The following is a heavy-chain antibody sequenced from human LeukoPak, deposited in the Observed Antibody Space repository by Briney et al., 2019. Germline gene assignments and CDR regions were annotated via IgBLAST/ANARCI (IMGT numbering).Heavy chain of an antibody. J-gene: IGHJ4*02. CDR2: VNPSGGST. CDR1: GYTFTSYY. V-gene: IGHV1-46*01. CDR3: ARRHKHYYQIDY. Sequence: ASVKVSCKSSGYTFTSYYLLWVRQAPGQGLEWMGMVNPSGGSTSYAQKFQGRVTMTRDTSTTTVYMELSSLRSDDTAVFYCARRHKHYYQIDYWGQGTLVTVSS. D-gene: IGHD1-26*01.